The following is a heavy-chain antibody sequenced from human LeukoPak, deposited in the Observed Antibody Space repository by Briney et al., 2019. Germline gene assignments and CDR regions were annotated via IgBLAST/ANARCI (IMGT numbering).Heavy chain of an antibody. V-gene: IGHV4-39*01. Sequence: SETLSLTCTVSGXSIGTSIYYWGWIRQPPGKGLEWIGSIYYSGSTYYNPSLKSRVTISVDTSKNQFSLKLSSVTAANTAVYYCARTQAVAGPFDYWGQGTLVTVSS. CDR3: ARTQAVAGPFDY. D-gene: IGHD6-19*01. CDR1: GXSIGTSIYY. J-gene: IGHJ4*02. CDR2: IYYSGST.